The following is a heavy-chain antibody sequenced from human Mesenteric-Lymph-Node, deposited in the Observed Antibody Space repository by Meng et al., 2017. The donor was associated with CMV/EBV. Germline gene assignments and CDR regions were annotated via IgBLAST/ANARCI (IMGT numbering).Heavy chain of an antibody. J-gene: IGHJ4*02. D-gene: IGHD1-7*01. CDR2: ISYSGST. CDR1: GGSISRFY. Sequence: ALTCTVSGGSISRFYWNWIRQAPGKGLEWIGYISYSGSTNYNPSPKSRVTISVDTSKNQFSLKLSSVTAADTAVYYCASEERRELLNDYWGQGTLVTVSS. CDR3: ASEERRELLNDY. V-gene: IGHV4-59*01.